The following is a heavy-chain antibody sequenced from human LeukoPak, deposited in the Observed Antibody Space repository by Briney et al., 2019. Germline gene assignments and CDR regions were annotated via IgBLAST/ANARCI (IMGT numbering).Heavy chain of an antibody. CDR1: GFTFSSYA. V-gene: IGHV3-23*01. CDR3: AKDRRLPWDYFDS. J-gene: IGHJ4*02. Sequence: GGSLRLSCAASGFTFSSYAMGWFRQAPGRGLEWVSAIDGSGSSTYYADSVKGRFTISRDNSKNTLYLQMNSLRAEDTAIYYCAKDRRLPWDYFDSWGQGTLVTVSS. CDR2: IDGSGSST. D-gene: IGHD5-12*01.